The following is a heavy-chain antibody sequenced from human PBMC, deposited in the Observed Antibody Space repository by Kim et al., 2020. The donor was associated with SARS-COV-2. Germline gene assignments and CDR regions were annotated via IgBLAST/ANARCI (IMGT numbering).Heavy chain of an antibody. D-gene: IGHD1-1*01. V-gene: IGHV3-11*06. J-gene: IGHJ4*02. CDR3: ARDLSTGLPGGFDY. Sequence: AEHVKGRFTIARHNARDSLYLQMNSLRAEDTAMYYCARDLSTGLPGGFDYWGPGTLVTVSS.